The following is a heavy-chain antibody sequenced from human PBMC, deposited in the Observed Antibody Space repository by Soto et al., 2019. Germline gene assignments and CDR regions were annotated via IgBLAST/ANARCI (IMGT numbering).Heavy chain of an antibody. CDR1: GYTFTSYG. D-gene: IGHD3-22*01. V-gene: IGHV1-18*01. Sequence: PSVKVSCKASGYTFTSYGISWVRQAPGQGLEWMGWINAYNGNTNYAEKLQGRVTMTTDTSTSTAHMELRSLRSDDTAVYYCARDLVAYYYDSSGYYWGQGTLVTVSS. CDR3: ARDLVAYYYDSSGYY. CDR2: INAYNGNT. J-gene: IGHJ4*02.